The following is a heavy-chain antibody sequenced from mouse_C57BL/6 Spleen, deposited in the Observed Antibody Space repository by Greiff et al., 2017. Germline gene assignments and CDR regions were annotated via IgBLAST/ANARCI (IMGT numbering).Heavy chain of an antibody. D-gene: IGHD1-1*01. V-gene: IGHV1-72*01. CDR3: ARPPITTVVDWYFDV. J-gene: IGHJ1*03. CDR1: GYTFTSYW. CDR2: IDPNSGGT. Sequence: VQLQQPGAELVKPGASVKLSCKASGYTFTSYWMHWVKQRPGRGLEWIGRIDPNSGGTKYNEKFKSKATLTVDKPSSTAYMQLSSLTSEDSAVYYCARPPITTVVDWYFDVWGTGTTVTVSS.